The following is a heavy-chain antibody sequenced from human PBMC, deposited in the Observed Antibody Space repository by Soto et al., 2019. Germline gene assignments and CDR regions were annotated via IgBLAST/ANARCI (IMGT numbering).Heavy chain of an antibody. Sequence: GGSLRLSCGAPGVTFKDYGMHWVRQAPGRGLEWVAVISYDGKQTYYADSVKGRFTISKDKSKRTLFLQMNSLRVDDTAVYYCARDGWGSNWYFDLWGRGTLVTVSS. CDR3: ARDGWGSNWYFDL. D-gene: IGHD3-16*01. J-gene: IGHJ2*01. V-gene: IGHV3-30*03. CDR1: GVTFKDYG. CDR2: ISYDGKQT.